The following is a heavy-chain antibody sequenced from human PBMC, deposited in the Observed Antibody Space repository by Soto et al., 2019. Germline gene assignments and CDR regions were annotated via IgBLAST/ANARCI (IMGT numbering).Heavy chain of an antibody. CDR3: ARGLGSDDAFDI. V-gene: IGHV4-34*01. Sequence: SETLSLTCAVYGGSFSGYYWSWIRQPPGKGLEWIGEINHSGSTNYNPSLKSRVTISLDTDKNQFSLKLSSVTAADTAVYYCARGLGSDDAFDIWGQGKMVTVSS. J-gene: IGHJ3*02. CDR1: GGSFSGYY. CDR2: INHSGST.